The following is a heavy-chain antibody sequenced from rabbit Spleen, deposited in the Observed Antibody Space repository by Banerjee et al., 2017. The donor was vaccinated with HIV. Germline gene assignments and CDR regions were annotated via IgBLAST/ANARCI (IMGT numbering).Heavy chain of an antibody. V-gene: IGHV1S40*01. D-gene: IGHD6-1*01. CDR3: AREVHVDGGGLGYGDL. CDR1: GFSFSSAYW. J-gene: IGHJ4*01. CDR2: IYGGTSGNT. Sequence: QSVEESGGGLVTPGASLTLTCTASGFSFSSAYWMCWVRQALGKGLEWIACIYGGTSGNTYYARWAKGRFTISKTSSTTVTLQMTSLTAADTATYFCAREVHVDGGGLGYGDLWGQGT.